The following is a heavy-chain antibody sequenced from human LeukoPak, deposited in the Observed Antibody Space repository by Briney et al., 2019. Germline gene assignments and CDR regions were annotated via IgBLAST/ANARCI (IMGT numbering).Heavy chain of an antibody. CDR2: ISSSSSYI. CDR3: ASSQWEPLDH. J-gene: IGHJ4*02. D-gene: IGHD1-26*01. V-gene: IGHV3-21*01. Sequence: GGSLRLSCTVSGFTFSSYNMNWVRQAPGKGLEWVSIISSSSSYIYYADSVKGRFTISRDNAKNSLYLQMNSLRAEDTAVYYCASSQWEPLDHWGQGTLVTVSS. CDR1: GFTFSSYN.